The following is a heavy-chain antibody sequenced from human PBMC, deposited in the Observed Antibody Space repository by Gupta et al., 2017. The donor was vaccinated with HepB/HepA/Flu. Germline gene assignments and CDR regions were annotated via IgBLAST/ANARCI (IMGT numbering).Heavy chain of an antibody. CDR1: GFTFGNYE. D-gene: IGHD3-10*01. Sequence: EVQLVESGGGVVQPGGSLRLSCEASGFTFGNYEMNWVRQAPGKGREWVAYISSSGNSVYYADSVRGRFTISRDNAKNSLYLQMNSLRAEDTGVYYCARDSAVRGIIIFFDKWGQGALVTVSS. CDR2: ISSSGNSV. CDR3: ARDSAVRGIIIFFDK. J-gene: IGHJ4*02. V-gene: IGHV3-48*03.